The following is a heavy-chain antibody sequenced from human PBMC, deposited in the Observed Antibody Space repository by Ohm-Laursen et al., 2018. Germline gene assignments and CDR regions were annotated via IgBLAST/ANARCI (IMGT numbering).Heavy chain of an antibody. Sequence: QTLSLTCTVSGGSISSYYWSWIRQPPGKALEWLALIYWNDDNRYSPSLKSRLTITKDTSKNQVVLTMTNMDPVDTATYYCAHRACSSTSCYLDYFDFWGQGTLVTVSS. J-gene: IGHJ4*02. V-gene: IGHV2-5*01. CDR1: GGSISSYYW. D-gene: IGHD2-2*01. CDR3: AHRACSSTSCYLDYFDF. CDR2: IYWNDDN.